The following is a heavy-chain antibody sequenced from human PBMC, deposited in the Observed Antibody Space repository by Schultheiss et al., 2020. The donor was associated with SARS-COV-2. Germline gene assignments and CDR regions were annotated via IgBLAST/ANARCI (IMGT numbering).Heavy chain of an antibody. V-gene: IGHV1-18*01. CDR3: ARDRMGSGRDYYYGMDV. CDR2: INAGNGNT. Sequence: ASVKVSCKASGYTFTSYDINWVRQAPGQRLEWMGWINAGNGNTNYAQKLQGRVTMTTDTSTSTAYMELRSLRSDDKAVYYCARDRMGSGRDYYYGMDVWGQGTTVTVSS. CDR1: GYTFTSYD. J-gene: IGHJ6*02. D-gene: IGHD1-26*01.